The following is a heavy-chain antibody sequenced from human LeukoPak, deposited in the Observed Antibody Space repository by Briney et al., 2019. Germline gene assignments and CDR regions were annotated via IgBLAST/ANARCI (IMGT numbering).Heavy chain of an antibody. D-gene: IGHD3-10*01. J-gene: IGHJ3*02. CDR1: GFTFSKYS. Sequence: GGSLRLSCAASGFTFSKYSMNWVRQAPGKGLEWVSCISSSGSYIYYADSVKGRFTVSRDNAKNSLYLQMNSLRAEDTAVYYCAVAYYYGSGDAFDIWGQGTKVTVSS. V-gene: IGHV3-21*01. CDR3: AVAYYYGSGDAFDI. CDR2: ISSSGSYI.